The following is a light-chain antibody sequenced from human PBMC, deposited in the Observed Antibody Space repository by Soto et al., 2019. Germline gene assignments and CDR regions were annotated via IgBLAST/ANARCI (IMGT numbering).Light chain of an antibody. V-gene: IGKV3-15*01. CDR2: DAS. CDR1: QSVTNN. CDR3: QQYINWPPYT. J-gene: IGKJ2*01. Sequence: EIVMTQSPATLSVSPGERVTLSCRASQSVTNNLAWYQQKPGQAPRLLVYDASTRATGIPARFSGSGSGTDFTITISSLQSEDYAVYYCQQYINWPPYTFGQGTKVEIK.